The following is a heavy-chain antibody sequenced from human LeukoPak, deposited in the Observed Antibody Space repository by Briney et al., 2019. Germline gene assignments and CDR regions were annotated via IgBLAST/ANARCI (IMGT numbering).Heavy chain of an antibody. CDR3: ASLLGATTAIDY. V-gene: IGHV3-21*04. CDR2: ISSSSSYI. J-gene: IGHJ4*02. CDR1: GFTFSSYS. D-gene: IGHD1-26*01. Sequence: GGSLRLSCAASGFTFSSYSMNWVRQAPGKGLEWVSSISSSSSYIYYADSVKGRFTISRDNAKNSLYLQMNSLRAEDTAVYYCASLLGATTAIDYWGQGTLVTVSS.